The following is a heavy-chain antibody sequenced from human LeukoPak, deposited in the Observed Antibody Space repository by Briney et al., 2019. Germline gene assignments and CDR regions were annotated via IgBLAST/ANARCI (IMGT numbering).Heavy chain of an antibody. Sequence: GGSLRLSCAASGFTFSSYSMNWVRQAPGKGLEWVSYISSSSSTIYYADSVKGRFTISRDNAKNSLYLQMNSLRAEDTAVYYCARDPRRFLEWLLDFDYWGQETLVTVSS. CDR3: ARDPRRFLEWLLDFDY. J-gene: IGHJ4*02. V-gene: IGHV3-48*01. D-gene: IGHD3-3*01. CDR2: ISSSSSTI. CDR1: GFTFSSYS.